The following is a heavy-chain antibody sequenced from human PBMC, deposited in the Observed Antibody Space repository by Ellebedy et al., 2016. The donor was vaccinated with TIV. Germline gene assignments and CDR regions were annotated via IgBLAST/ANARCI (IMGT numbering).Heavy chain of an antibody. Sequence: GESLKISXAASGFTFSSFWMTWVRQAPGKGLEWVACLNEDGSRTYYLDSVQGRFTISRDNAKNSLYVQMNNLRADDTAVYYCVPVGDYHCSGGTCHAAEGFDIWGQGTMVTVSS. CDR1: GFTFSSFW. D-gene: IGHD2-15*01. J-gene: IGHJ3*02. CDR2: LNEDGSRT. V-gene: IGHV3-7*01. CDR3: VPVGDYHCSGGTCHAAEGFDI.